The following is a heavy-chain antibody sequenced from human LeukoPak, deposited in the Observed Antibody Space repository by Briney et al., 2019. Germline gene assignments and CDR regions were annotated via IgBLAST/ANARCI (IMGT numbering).Heavy chain of an antibody. D-gene: IGHD2-2*01. CDR2: INHSGST. J-gene: IGHJ6*02. CDR1: GGSISSGGYY. Sequence: PSQTLSLTCTVSGGSISSGGYYWSWIRQPPGKGLEWIGEINHSGSTNYNPSLKSRVTISVDTSKNQFSLKLSSVTAADTAVYYCARRRYCSSTSCRKDRYYYYGMDVWGQGTTVTVSS. CDR3: ARRRYCSSTSCRKDRYYYYGMDV. V-gene: IGHV4-30-2*01.